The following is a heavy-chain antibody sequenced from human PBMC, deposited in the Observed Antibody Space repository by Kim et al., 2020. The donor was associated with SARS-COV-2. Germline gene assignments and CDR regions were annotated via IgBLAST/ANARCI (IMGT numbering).Heavy chain of an antibody. CDR3: AREHHCDGDC. CDR2: ITKSSTTI. CDR1: GFTFSAYD. J-gene: IGHJ4*02. V-gene: IGHV3-48*02. D-gene: IGHD2-21*01. Sequence: GGSLRLSCATSGFTFSAYDMNWVRQAPGKGLEWLSFITKSSTTIYYADSVEGRFTISRDNAKNSLFLQMNSLRDEDTALYYCAREHHCDGDCWGQGTLVTVSS.